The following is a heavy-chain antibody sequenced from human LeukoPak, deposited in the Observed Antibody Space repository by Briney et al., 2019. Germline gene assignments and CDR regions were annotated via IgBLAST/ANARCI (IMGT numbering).Heavy chain of an antibody. CDR1: GYTFTSYD. J-gene: IGHJ4*02. CDR3: ARGSHYDSSGYSYYFDY. CDR2: MNPNSGNT. Sequence: ASVKVSCKASGYTFTSYDINWVRQTTGQGLEWMGWMNPNSGNTGYAQKFQGRVTITRNTSISTAYMELSSLRSEDTAVYYWARGSHYDSSGYSYYFDYWDQGTLITVSS. V-gene: IGHV1-8*01. D-gene: IGHD3-22*01.